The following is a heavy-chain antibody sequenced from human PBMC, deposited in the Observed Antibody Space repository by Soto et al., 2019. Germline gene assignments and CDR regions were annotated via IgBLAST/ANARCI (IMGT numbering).Heavy chain of an antibody. CDR3: ARVLSDYYDSSGTFDS. D-gene: IGHD3-22*01. Sequence: PSQTLSLTCAISGDSVSSNSAAWNWIRQSPSRGLEWLGRTYYRSKWFNDYAVSVESRLTIHTDTFKNHFSLLLHSVTPEDTAIYYCARVLSDYYDSSGTFDSWGQGTLVTVSS. J-gene: IGHJ4*02. CDR1: GDSVSSNSAA. V-gene: IGHV6-1*01. CDR2: TYYRSKWFN.